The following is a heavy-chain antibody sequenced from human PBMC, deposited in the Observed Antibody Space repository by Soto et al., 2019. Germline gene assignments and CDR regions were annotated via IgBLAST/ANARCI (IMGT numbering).Heavy chain of an antibody. D-gene: IGHD1-1*01. J-gene: IGHJ5*02. Sequence: GGSLRLSCAVSGFIISYYGVTWVRQAPGKGLEWVSGFSGGGGGTFYADSVKGRFTISRDDPKNTAYLQMNSLGAEDTAVYYCVRWNGFGDRWGQGTQVTVSS. CDR1: GFIISYYG. CDR2: FSGGGGGT. V-gene: IGHV3-23*01. CDR3: VRWNGFGDR.